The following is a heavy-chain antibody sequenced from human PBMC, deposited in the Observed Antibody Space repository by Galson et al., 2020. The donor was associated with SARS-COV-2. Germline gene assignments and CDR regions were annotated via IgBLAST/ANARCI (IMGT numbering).Heavy chain of an antibody. D-gene: IGHD6-19*01. V-gene: IGHV3-23*01. Sequence: TGGSLRLSCEASGFIFSGSAMSWVRQAPGKGLEWVSDISYSGANTFYADSVRGRFTISRDNSKNTVFLQMNSLRADDTAAYYSARVGYSSGWSEFDYWGQGALVTVSS. J-gene: IGHJ4*02. CDR3: ARVGYSSGWSEFDY. CDR2: ISYSGANT. CDR1: GFIFSGSA.